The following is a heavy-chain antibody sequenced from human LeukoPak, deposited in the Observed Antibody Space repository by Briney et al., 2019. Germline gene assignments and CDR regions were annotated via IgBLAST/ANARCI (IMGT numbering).Heavy chain of an antibody. J-gene: IGHJ4*01. D-gene: IGHD4-23*01. V-gene: IGHV3-11*01. CDR3: AREAYGGNAGPYFDC. Sequence: GGSLRLSCAASGFGFNDYYMSWIRQAPGKGLEWISYISHSGHTIDYVDSVRGRFTISRDNTRRSLFLHMSVLRDEDTAVYYCAREAYGGNAGPYFDCWGRGTPVSVSS. CDR1: GFGFNDYY. CDR2: ISHSGHTI.